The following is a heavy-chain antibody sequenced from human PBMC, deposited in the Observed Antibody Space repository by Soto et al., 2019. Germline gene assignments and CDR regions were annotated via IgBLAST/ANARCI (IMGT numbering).Heavy chain of an antibody. CDR2: ISYDGTNK. J-gene: IGHJ4*02. D-gene: IGHD2-21*02. CDR3: AKAVPPFVVVTASDY. V-gene: IGHV3-30*18. Sequence: QVQLVESGGGVVQPGRSLRLSCAASGFTFRNFGMHWVRQAPGKGLEWVAVISYDGTNKYYADSVKGRFTISRDNSKNTLYLQINNLRAEDTAVYYCAKAVPPFVVVTASDYWGQGTLVTVSS. CDR1: GFTFRNFG.